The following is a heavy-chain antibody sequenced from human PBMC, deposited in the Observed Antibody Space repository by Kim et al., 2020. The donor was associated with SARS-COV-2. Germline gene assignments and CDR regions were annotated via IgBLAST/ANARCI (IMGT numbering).Heavy chain of an antibody. Sequence: ADSVKGRCTISRDNSENTVYLQMNSLRAEDTAIYYCAKTRGSCGAYYFDCWGQGTLVTVSS. J-gene: IGHJ4*02. CDR3: AKTRGSCGAYYFDC. V-gene: IGHV3-23*01. D-gene: IGHD5-18*01.